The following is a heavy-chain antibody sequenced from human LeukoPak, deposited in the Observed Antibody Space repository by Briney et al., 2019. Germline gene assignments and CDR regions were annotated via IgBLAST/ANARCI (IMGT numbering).Heavy chain of an antibody. J-gene: IGHJ4*02. D-gene: IGHD3-22*01. CDR2: IWSDGSNK. Sequence: QPGGSLRLSCATSGFTFRGYGMHWVRQAPGKGLEWVTVIWSDGSNKYYADSVKGRFTISRDNSKNTLYLQMNSLRAEDTAVYYCVRGYYAGRGHHFEYWGQGTLVTVSS. V-gene: IGHV3-33*01. CDR3: VRGYYAGRGHHFEY. CDR1: GFTFRGYG.